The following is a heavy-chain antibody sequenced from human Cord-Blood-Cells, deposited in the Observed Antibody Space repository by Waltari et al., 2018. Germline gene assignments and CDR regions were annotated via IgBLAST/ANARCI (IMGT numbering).Heavy chain of an antibody. CDR2: INPNSGGT. V-gene: IGHV1-2*02. D-gene: IGHD3-10*01. J-gene: IGHJ4*02. CDR3: AREVTITMVRGGNPFDY. CDR1: GYTFTGYY. Sequence: QVQLVQSGAEVKKPGASVKVSCKASGYTFTGYYMPWVRQAAGQGLEWMGWINPNSGGTNYAQKFQGRVTMTRDTSISTAYMELSRLRSDDTAVYYCAREVTITMVRGGNPFDYWGQGTLVTVSS.